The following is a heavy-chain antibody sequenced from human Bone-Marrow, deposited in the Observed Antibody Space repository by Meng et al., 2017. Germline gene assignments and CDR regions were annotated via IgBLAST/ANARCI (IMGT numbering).Heavy chain of an antibody. CDR3: ARDEDISAAGKLFGDY. V-gene: IGHV1-2*06. J-gene: IGHJ4*02. D-gene: IGHD6-13*01. CDR1: GYTFPDYW. CDR2: INPKSGDT. Sequence: QGERVRVGAEVKKPGSSVKVSCKASGYTFPDYWLHWVRRAPGQGLEWMGRINPKSGDTHYAQRFQGRVTMTGDTSISTAYMELSGLRSDDTAMYYCARDEDISAAGKLFGDYWGQGTLVTVSS.